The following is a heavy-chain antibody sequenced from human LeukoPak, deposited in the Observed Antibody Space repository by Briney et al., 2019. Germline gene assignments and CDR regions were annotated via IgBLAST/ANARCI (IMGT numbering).Heavy chain of an antibody. CDR3: ARALPYSSGWPFDY. CDR1: GGSISSSSYY. D-gene: IGHD6-19*01. J-gene: IGHJ4*02. V-gene: IGHV4-39*07. Sequence: KPSETLSLTCTVSGGSISSSSYYWGWIRQPPGKGLEWIGSIYYSGSTYYNPSLKSRVTISVDTSKNQFSLKLSSVTAADTAVYYCARALPYSSGWPFDYWGQGTLVTVSS. CDR2: IYYSGST.